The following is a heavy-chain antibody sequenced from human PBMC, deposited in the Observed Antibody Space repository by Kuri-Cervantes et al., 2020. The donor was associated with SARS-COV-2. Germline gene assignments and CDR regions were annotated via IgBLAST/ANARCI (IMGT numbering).Heavy chain of an antibody. CDR2: IYHSGST. CDR1: GGSISSRNW. V-gene: IGHV4-4*02. Sequence: GSLRLSCTVSGGSISSRNWWRWVRQPPGKGLEWLGEIYHSGSTNYHPPLKSRVTISVDKSKDQFSLKLGSVTAADTDVYYCGKVRPKNYYYYGMDVWGQGTTVTVSS. J-gene: IGHJ6*02. CDR3: GKVRPKNYYYYGMDV.